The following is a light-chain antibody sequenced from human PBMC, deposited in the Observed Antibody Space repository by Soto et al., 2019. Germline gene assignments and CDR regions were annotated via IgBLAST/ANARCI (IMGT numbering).Light chain of an antibody. V-gene: IGKV1-33*01. CDR3: QPPGT. Sequence: DIPMTQSPSSLSASVGDRVTITCQASQDISNYLHWYQQKPGKAPKLLIYDESNLETGVPSRFSGSGSVTDFTFTISSLQPEDIATYYCQPPGTFGPGTKVDIK. CDR1: QDISNY. J-gene: IGKJ3*01. CDR2: DES.